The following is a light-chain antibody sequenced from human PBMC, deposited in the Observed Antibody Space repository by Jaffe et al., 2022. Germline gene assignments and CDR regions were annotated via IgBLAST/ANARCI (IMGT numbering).Light chain of an antibody. CDR3: QQYYSTGFT. J-gene: IGKJ3*01. CDR1: QSVLYSSNNKNY. V-gene: IGKV4-1*01. CDR2: WAS. Sequence: DIVMTQSPDSLAVSLGERATINCKSSQSVLYSSNNKNYLAWYQQKPGQPPKLLIYWASTRESGVPDRFSGSGSGTDFTLTISSLQAEDVAVYYCQQYYSTGFTFGPGTKVDIK.